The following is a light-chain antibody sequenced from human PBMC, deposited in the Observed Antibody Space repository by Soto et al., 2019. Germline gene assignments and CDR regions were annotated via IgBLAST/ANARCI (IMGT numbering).Light chain of an antibody. V-gene: IGKV3-20*01. CDR3: QEFADSPQT. J-gene: IGKJ1*01. CDR1: QSVSVPY. Sequence: GLEVSPGTLSLSPGGRACLSCKASQSVSVPYIAWNQQRPGQAPRLLIYATSTRATGIPARFSGSGSGTDFTLAICRLEPEDFIVYYCQEFADSPQTSGQRTK. CDR2: ATS.